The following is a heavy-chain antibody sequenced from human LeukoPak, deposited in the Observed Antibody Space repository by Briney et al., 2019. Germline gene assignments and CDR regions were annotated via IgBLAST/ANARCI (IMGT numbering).Heavy chain of an antibody. CDR2: IYYSGST. Sequence: SQTLSLTCTVSGGSISSGSYYWSWIRRPPGKGLEWIGYIYYSGSTNYNPSLKSRVTISVDTSNNQFSLKLSSVTAADTAVYYCARGVRGVILNDYYYYMDVWGKGTTVTISS. J-gene: IGHJ6*03. D-gene: IGHD3-10*01. CDR3: ARGVRGVILNDYYYYMDV. CDR1: GGSISSGSYY. V-gene: IGHV4-61*01.